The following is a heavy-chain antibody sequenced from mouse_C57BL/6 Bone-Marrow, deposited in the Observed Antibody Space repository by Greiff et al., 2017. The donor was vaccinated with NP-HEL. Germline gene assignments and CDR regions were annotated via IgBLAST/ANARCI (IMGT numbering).Heavy chain of an antibody. CDR3: ARTPYYCGLYYAMDY. D-gene: IGHD1-1*01. Sequence: EVKLMESGGGLVQPGGSLKLSCAASGFTFSDYYMYWVRQTPEKRLEWVAYISNGGGSTYYPDTVKGRFTISRDNANNTLYLQMSRLKSEDTAMYYCARTPYYCGLYYAMDYWGQGTSVTGSS. CDR2: ISNGGGST. V-gene: IGHV5-12*01. CDR1: GFTFSDYY. J-gene: IGHJ4*01.